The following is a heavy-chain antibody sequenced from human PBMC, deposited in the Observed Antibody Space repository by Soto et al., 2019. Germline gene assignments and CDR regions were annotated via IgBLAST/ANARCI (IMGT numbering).Heavy chain of an antibody. Sequence: SETLSLTCTVSGGSISSSSYYWGWIRQPPGKGLEWIGSIYYSGSTYYNPSLKSRVTLSVDTSKNQFSLKLSSVTAADTAVYYCARQEAAAQNLDYWGQGTLVTVSS. CDR3: ARQEAAAQNLDY. D-gene: IGHD6-13*01. V-gene: IGHV4-39*01. CDR2: IYYSGST. CDR1: GGSISSSSYY. J-gene: IGHJ4*02.